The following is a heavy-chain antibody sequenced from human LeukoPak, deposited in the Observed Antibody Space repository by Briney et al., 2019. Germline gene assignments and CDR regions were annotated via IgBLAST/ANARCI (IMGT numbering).Heavy chain of an antibody. CDR1: GYSFTNYW. V-gene: IGHV5-51*01. Sequence: GESLKISCKGSGYSFTNYWIGWVRQMPGKGLELMGIIYPGDSDTRYSPSFQGQVTISADKSISTAYLQWSSLKASDTAMYYCARQGEMAMDAFDIWGQGTMVTVSS. CDR3: ARQGEMAMDAFDI. CDR2: IYPGDSDT. D-gene: IGHD5-24*01. J-gene: IGHJ3*02.